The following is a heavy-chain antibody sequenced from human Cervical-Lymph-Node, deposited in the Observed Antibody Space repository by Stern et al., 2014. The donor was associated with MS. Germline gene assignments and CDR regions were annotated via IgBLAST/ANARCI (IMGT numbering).Heavy chain of an antibody. CDR3: ARSFDSSGYYYYGMDV. D-gene: IGHD6-25*01. Sequence: QVQLQESGPGLVKPSETLSLTCTVSGGSISSYYWSWIRQPPGKGLEWIGYIYFSGSTAYNSSLKSRVTISLDTAKNPFSLNLNPVTAADTAVYYCARSFDSSGYYYYGMDVWGQGTTVTVSS. V-gene: IGHV4-59*08. CDR1: GGSISSYY. CDR2: IYFSGST. J-gene: IGHJ6*02.